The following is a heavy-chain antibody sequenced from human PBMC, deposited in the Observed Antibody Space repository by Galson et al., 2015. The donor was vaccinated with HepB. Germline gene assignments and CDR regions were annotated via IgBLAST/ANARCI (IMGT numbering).Heavy chain of an antibody. D-gene: IGHD1-7*01. Sequence: SLRLSCAVSGLTFRSFAFHWVRQAPGEGLNWVAVISNDGNVQHYSDSVRGRFTISRDNAKDSLYLQMNSVRAEDTAVYSCARDAGTNFNYNYFDYWGQGTLVIVSS. CDR2: ISNDGNVQ. CDR3: ARDAGTNFNYNYFDY. CDR1: GLTFRSFA. J-gene: IGHJ4*02. V-gene: IGHV3-30*03.